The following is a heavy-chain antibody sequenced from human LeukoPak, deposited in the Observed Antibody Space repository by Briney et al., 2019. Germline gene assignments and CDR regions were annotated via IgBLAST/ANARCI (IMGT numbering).Heavy chain of an antibody. J-gene: IGHJ4*02. Sequence: PSETLSLTCIASGASLSTYYGTWIRQAPGKGLEWIGYIFYSGGTNYNSSLKSRVTLSIDTSKNQFSLELTSVTAADTAVYYCARIGAAGTRYYFDYWSQGTLVTVSS. D-gene: IGHD6-13*01. CDR3: ARIGAAGTRYYFDY. V-gene: IGHV4-59*01. CDR1: GASLSTYY. CDR2: IFYSGGT.